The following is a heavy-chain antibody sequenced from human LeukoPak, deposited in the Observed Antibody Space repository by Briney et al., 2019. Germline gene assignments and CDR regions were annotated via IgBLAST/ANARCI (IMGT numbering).Heavy chain of an antibody. CDR1: GFIFSSYS. D-gene: IGHD2-15*01. CDR3: ARLGYCSGGSCYPETKKFDY. V-gene: IGHV3-21*01. Sequence: GGSLRLSCAASGFIFSSYSMNWVRQAPGKGLEWVSSISSSSSYIYYADSVKGRFTISRDNAKNSLYLQMNSLRAEDTAVYYCARLGYCSGGSCYPETKKFDYWGQGTLVTVSS. J-gene: IGHJ4*02. CDR2: ISSSSSYI.